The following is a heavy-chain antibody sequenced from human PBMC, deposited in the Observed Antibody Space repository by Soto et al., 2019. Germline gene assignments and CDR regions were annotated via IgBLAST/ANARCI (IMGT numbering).Heavy chain of an antibody. CDR3: VRDRAVDWYLVL. CDR1: GYSFTSCA. D-gene: IGHD6-19*01. Sequence: QVKVVQSGAEVKKPGASVRLSCKTSGYSFTSCAIHWVRLAPGQRFEWMGWINTDSGNTKYSQKFQGRVTITRDTAASTTYMEVTSLTFEDTATYYCVRDRAVDWYLVLWGRGTLVTVSS. J-gene: IGHJ2*01. CDR2: INTDSGNT. V-gene: IGHV1-3*04.